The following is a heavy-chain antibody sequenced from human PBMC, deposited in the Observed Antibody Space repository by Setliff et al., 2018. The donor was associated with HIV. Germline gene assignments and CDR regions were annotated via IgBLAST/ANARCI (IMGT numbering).Heavy chain of an antibody. D-gene: IGHD5-18*01. CDR1: GGSISSSSYY. V-gene: IGHV4-39*01. J-gene: IGHJ3*02. CDR3: ARRQQPWLLYAFDI. Sequence: PSETLSLTCTVSGGSISSSSYYWGWIRQPPGKGLEWIGSIYYSGSTYYNPSLKSRVTISVDTSKNPFSLKLSSVTAADTAVYYCARRQQPWLLYAFDIWGQGTMVTVSS. CDR2: IYYSGST.